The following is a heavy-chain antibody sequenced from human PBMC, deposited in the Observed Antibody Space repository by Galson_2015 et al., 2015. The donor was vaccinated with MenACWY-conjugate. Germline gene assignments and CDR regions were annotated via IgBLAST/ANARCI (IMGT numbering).Heavy chain of an antibody. CDR2: IYSGGST. D-gene: IGHD3-22*01. Sequence: SLRLSCAASGFTFSSYAMSWVRQAPGKGLEWVSAIYSGGSTYYADSVKGRFTISRDNSKNTLYLQMNSLRAEDTAVYYCARENYYDSSGGFDYWGQGTLVTVSS. CDR1: GFTFSSYA. J-gene: IGHJ4*02. V-gene: IGHV3-53*01. CDR3: ARENYYDSSGGFDY.